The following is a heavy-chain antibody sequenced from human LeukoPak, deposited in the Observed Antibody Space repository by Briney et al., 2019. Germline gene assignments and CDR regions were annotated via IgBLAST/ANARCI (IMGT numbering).Heavy chain of an antibody. D-gene: IGHD5-12*01. CDR3: ARELPRSVATTLHSNDY. CDR1: GYTFTGYY. V-gene: IGHV1-2*02. J-gene: IGHJ4*02. CDR2: INPNSGGT. Sequence: EASVKVSCKASGYTFTGYYMHWVRQAPGQGLEWMGWINPNSGGTNYAQKFQGRVTMTRDTSISTAYMELSRLRSDDTAVYYCARELPRSVATTLHSNDYWGQGTLVTVSS.